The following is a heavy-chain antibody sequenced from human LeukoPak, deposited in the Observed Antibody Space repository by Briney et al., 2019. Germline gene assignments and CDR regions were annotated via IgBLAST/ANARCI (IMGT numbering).Heavy chain of an antibody. CDR2: LYSGGST. CDR3: AREVPNSSGQLDY. CDR1: GFTFSSYG. D-gene: IGHD3-22*01. Sequence: GGSLRLSCAASGFTFSSYGMHWVRQAPGKGLEWVSVLYSGGSTYYADSVKGRFTISRDNSKNTLYLQMNSLRAEDTAVYYCAREVPNSSGQLDYWGQGTLVTVSS. V-gene: IGHV3-53*01. J-gene: IGHJ4*02.